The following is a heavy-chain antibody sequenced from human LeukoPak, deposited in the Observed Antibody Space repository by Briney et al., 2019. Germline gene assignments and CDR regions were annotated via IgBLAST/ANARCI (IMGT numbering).Heavy chain of an antibody. CDR2: IYPGDSDT. J-gene: IGHJ5*02. Sequence: GESLKISCKGSGYSFTSYWIGWVRQMPGKGLEWMGIIYPGDSDTRYSPSFKGQVAISADKSISTAYLQWSSLKASDTAMYYCARSEQGTSGWFDPWGQGTLVTVSS. V-gene: IGHV5-51*01. CDR3: ARSEQGTSGWFDP. CDR1: GYSFTSYW. D-gene: IGHD1/OR15-1a*01.